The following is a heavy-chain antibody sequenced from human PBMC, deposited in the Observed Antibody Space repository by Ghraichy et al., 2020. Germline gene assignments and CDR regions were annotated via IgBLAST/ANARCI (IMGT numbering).Heavy chain of an antibody. CDR3: ARVAGATYYDFWSGYLGTWGEVGWFDP. J-gene: IGHJ5*02. CDR2: IYTSGST. D-gene: IGHD3-3*01. CDR1: GGSISSYY. Sequence: SETLSLTCTVSGGSISSYYWSWIRQPAGKGLEWIGRIYTSGSTNYNPSLKSRVTMSVDTSKNQFSLKLSSVTAADTAVYYCARVAGATYYDFWSGYLGTWGEVGWFDPWGQGTLVTVSS. V-gene: IGHV4-4*07.